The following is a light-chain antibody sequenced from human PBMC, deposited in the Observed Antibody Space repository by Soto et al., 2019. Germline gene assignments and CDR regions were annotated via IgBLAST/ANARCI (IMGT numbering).Light chain of an antibody. Sequence: EIVMTQSPLSLPVTPGEPASISCRSSQSLLHSNGYNYLDWYLQKPGQSPQLLIYLGSNRASGVPDRFSGSGSGTDFTLKISRVEAEDVGVYYCMQALQTPFTFGPGTKMDI. CDR3: MQALQTPFT. CDR2: LGS. CDR1: QSLLHSNGYNY. J-gene: IGKJ3*01. V-gene: IGKV2-28*01.